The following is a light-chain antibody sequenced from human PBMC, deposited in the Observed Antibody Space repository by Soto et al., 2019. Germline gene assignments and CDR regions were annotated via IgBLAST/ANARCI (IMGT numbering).Light chain of an antibody. CDR1: SGH. Sequence: QPVLTQSSSASASLGSSVNLTCTLSSGHQQQPGKAPRYLMKLEGSGSYNKGSGVPDRFSGSSSGADRYLTISNLQFEDEADYYCETWDSNRVFGGGTKLTVL. J-gene: IGLJ3*02. CDR3: ETWDSNRV. V-gene: IGLV4-60*02. CDR2: LEGSGSY.